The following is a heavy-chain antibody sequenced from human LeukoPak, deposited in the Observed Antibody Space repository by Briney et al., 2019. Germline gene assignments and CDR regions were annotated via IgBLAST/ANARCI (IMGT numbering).Heavy chain of an antibody. J-gene: IGHJ3*02. Sequence: SETLSLTCTVSGASIDNYYWSWIRQPPGKGLEWIGHIFYSGSTNYNPSLKSRVTISVDTSKNQFSLRLSSVSPADTAEYYSARDQWLLRGGDHDAFDIWGQGTMVTVSS. CDR2: IFYSGST. CDR3: ARDQWLLRGGDHDAFDI. D-gene: IGHD6-19*01. CDR1: GASIDNYY. V-gene: IGHV4-59*12.